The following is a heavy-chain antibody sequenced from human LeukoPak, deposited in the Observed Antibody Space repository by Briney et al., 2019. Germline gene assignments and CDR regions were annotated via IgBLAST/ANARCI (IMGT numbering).Heavy chain of an antibody. CDR1: GFTVSSDF. D-gene: IGHD2-2*01. CDR3: AAKYPRLKGAFDI. J-gene: IGHJ3*02. V-gene: IGHV3-23*01. CDR2: ISGSGGST. Sequence: QPGGSLRLSCAASGFTVSSDFMRWVRQAPGKGLEWVSAISGSGGSTYYADSVKGRFTISRDNSKNTLYLQMNSLRAEDTAVYYCAAKYPRLKGAFDIWGQGTMVTVSS.